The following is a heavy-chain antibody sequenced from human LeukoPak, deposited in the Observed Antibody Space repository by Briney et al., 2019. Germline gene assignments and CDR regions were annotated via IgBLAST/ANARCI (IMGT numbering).Heavy chain of an antibody. J-gene: IGHJ4*02. D-gene: IGHD1-26*01. CDR2: IIPIFGPA. CDR1: GGTFSSYA. Sequence: GAAVKVSCKASGGTFSSYAISWVRQAPGQGLEWMGGIIPIFGPANYAQKFQGRVTITADESTSTAYMELSSLRSEDTAVYYCARTGSLGTRYYFDYWGQGTLVTVSS. V-gene: IGHV1-69*13. CDR3: ARTGSLGTRYYFDY.